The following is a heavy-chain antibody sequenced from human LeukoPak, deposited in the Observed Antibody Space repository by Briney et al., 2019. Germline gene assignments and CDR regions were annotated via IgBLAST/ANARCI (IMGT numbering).Heavy chain of an antibody. D-gene: IGHD3-10*01. CDR1: GGSISSITW. CDR2: IYHTGST. Sequence: PSETLSLTCAVSGGSISSITWWSWVRQPPGKGLEWIGEIYHTGSTNYNPSLKSRVTMSVDTSKNQFSLKLSSVTAADTAVYYCARVEVVRGVLDYWGQGTLVTVSS. V-gene: IGHV4-4*02. J-gene: IGHJ4*02. CDR3: ARVEVVRGVLDY.